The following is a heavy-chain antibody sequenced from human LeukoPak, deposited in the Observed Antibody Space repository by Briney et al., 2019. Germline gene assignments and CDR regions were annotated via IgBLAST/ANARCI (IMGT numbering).Heavy chain of an antibody. CDR3: ARGGKQWRGGNYFDS. V-gene: IGHV1-46*01. J-gene: IGHJ4*02. Sequence: VASVKVSCKASGYTFTGYYMHWVRQAPGQGLEWMGLINPTGGSTGYAQKFQGRVTMTRDMSTSTDYMELSSLRSEDTAIYYCARGGKQWRGGNYFDSWGQGTLVAVSS. CDR2: INPTGGST. D-gene: IGHD6-19*01. CDR1: GYTFTGYY.